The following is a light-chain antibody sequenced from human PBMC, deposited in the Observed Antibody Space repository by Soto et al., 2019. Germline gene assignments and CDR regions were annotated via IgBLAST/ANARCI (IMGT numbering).Light chain of an antibody. CDR1: QSIGDL. CDR2: KAS. CDR3: QHYSAFSVT. Sequence: DIQMTQSPSTLSASVEDIVTITFLASQSIGDLLAWYQQKPGEAPKLLIYKASYLESGVPSRFSGSGSGTEFTLTISSLQPEDLATYYCQHYSAFSVTFGQGTKVDI. V-gene: IGKV1-5*03. J-gene: IGKJ1*01.